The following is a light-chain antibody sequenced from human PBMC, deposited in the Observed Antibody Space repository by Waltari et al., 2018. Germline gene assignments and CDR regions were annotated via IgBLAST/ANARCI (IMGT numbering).Light chain of an antibody. V-gene: IGLV1-51*01. J-gene: IGLJ2*01. CDR3: ATWDNSLTDVV. CDR2: DND. Sequence: QSVLTQPPSVSAAPGQKVTISCSGGTSNIGNYYVSWYQHLPGAAPKLLVYDNDKRPSGIPDRFSASRSGTSATLGITGLQIGDEADYYCATWDNSLTDVVFGGGTKLTVL. CDR1: TSNIGNYY.